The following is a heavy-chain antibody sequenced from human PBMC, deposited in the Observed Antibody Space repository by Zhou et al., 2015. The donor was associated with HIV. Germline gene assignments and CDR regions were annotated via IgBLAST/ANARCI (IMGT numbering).Heavy chain of an antibody. CDR1: GDTFRNYD. J-gene: IGHJ4*02. V-gene: IGHV1-69*01. Sequence: QVQLVQSGAEVKKPGSSVKVSCKASGDTFRNYDISWVRQAPGQGLEWVGGIIPIIGRANYAQDRVTITADETTRTVYMELSSLRSEDTAVYYCATSGQIAVRRFDYWGQGTLVTVSS. CDR3: ATSGQIAVRRFDY. D-gene: IGHD2/OR15-2a*01. CDR2: IIPIIGRA.